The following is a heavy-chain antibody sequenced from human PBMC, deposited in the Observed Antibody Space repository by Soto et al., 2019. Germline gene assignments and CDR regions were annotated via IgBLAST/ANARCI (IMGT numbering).Heavy chain of an antibody. CDR3: AREARDYYGMDV. J-gene: IGHJ6*02. CDR2: FNPFTGST. V-gene: IGHV1-46*01. CDR1: GYTFTTYY. Sequence: QVQLVQSGAEVKRPGASVKISCKASGYTFTTYYMHWLRQAPGQGLEWVGVFNPFTGSTTYAQRFEGRVTMTMDTSTSKMYVELSSLRSEDTAVYYCAREARDYYGMDVWGQGTTVTVSS.